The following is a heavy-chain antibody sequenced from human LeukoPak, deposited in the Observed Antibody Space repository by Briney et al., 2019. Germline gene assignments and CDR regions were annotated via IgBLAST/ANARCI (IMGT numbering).Heavy chain of an antibody. D-gene: IGHD6-13*01. CDR2: IIPIFGTA. CDR1: GGTFSSYA. Sequence: ASVKVSCKASGGTFSSYAISWVRQAPGQGLEWMGGIIPIFGTANYAQKFQGRVTITADESTSTAYMELSSLRSEDTAVYYCASRIAAAGSLNYWGQGTLVTVSS. CDR3: ASRIAAAGSLNY. V-gene: IGHV1-69*13. J-gene: IGHJ4*02.